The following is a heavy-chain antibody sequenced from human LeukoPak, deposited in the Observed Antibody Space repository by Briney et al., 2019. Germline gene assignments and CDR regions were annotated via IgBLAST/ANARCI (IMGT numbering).Heavy chain of an antibody. CDR3: ARDYYDSSGYYHFDC. Sequence: SETLSLTCTVSGSSISSSSYYWGWIRQPPGKGLEWIGSIYYSGSTYYNPSLKSRVTISVDTSKNHFSLKLSSVTAADTAVYYCARDYYDSSGYYHFDCWGQGTLVTVSS. CDR1: GSSISSSSYY. CDR2: IYYSGST. D-gene: IGHD3-22*01. V-gene: IGHV4-39*07. J-gene: IGHJ4*02.